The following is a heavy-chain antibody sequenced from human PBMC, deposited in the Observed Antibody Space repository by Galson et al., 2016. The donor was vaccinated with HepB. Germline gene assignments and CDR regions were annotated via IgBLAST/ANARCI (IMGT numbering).Heavy chain of an antibody. CDR3: ARDLVLTSSDYYYYYVMDV. J-gene: IGHJ6*02. CDR1: GGSISSGGCY. Sequence: TLSLTCTVSGGSISSGGCYWTWIRQHPGKGLEWIGYISYSGNTYYNPSLKTRVSISVDTSKNQFSLKLSSVTAADTAGYYCARDLVLTSSDYYYYYVMDVWGQETTVTVSS. CDR2: ISYSGNT. D-gene: IGHD2/OR15-2a*01. V-gene: IGHV4-31*03.